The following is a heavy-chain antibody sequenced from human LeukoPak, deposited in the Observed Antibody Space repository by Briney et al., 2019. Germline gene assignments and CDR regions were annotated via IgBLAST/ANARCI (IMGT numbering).Heavy chain of an antibody. CDR2: IYPGDSDI. V-gene: IGHV5-51*01. Sequence: PGESLKISCRGSGYSFTTYWIAWVRQMPGKGLEWMGIIYPGDSDIRYSPSFQGQVTISADKSISTAYLQWSSLKASDTAMYYCAIVGSEYSSSSITRDWGQGTLVTVSS. CDR3: AIVGSEYSSSSITRD. CDR1: GYSFTTYW. D-gene: IGHD6-6*01. J-gene: IGHJ4*02.